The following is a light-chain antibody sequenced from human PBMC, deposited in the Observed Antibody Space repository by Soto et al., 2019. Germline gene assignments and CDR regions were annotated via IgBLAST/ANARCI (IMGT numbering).Light chain of an antibody. CDR1: NIGSKS. V-gene: IGLV3-21*04. Sequence: SYELTQPRSVSVAPGKTARITCGGNNIGSKSVHWYQQKPGQAPVLVIYYDSDRPSGIPERFSGSNSGNTATLTISRVEAGDEADYYCQVWYSSRDHNYVIGTPTTVTVL. J-gene: IGLJ1*01. CDR2: YDS. CDR3: QVWYSSRDHNYV.